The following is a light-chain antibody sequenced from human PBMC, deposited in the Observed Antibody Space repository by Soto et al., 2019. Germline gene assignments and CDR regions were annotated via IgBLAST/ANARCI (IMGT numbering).Light chain of an antibody. CDR3: QQYNNWPPT. V-gene: IGKV3-15*01. CDR1: QGISNY. Sequence: MTQSPSSLSASVGDSVTITCRASQGISNYLAWYQQKPGQAPRLIIYGASTRATGIPARFSGSGSGTEFTLTISSLQSEDFAVYYCQQYNNWPPTFGQGTRLEI. J-gene: IGKJ5*01. CDR2: GAS.